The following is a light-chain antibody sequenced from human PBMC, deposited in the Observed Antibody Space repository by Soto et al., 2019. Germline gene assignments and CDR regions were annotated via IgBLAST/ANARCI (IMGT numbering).Light chain of an antibody. CDR1: QGINTF. V-gene: IGKV1-9*01. Sequence: IQLTQSPSSLSASVGDRVTITCRASQGINTFLVWYQQKPGKAPKLLIYAASTLQSGVPSRFSGSGSGTDFTLTISRLQPEDFATYYCQQLESYPSTFGGGTKVAIK. J-gene: IGKJ4*01. CDR3: QQLESYPST. CDR2: AAS.